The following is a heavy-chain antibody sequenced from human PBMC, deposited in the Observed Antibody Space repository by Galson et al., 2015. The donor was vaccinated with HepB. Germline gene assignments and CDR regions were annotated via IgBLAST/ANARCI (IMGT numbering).Heavy chain of an antibody. CDR1: GFTFEDYA. CDR2: ISWNSDFK. D-gene: IGHD3-10*01. CDR3: AQDLTYYYGSGSYFVGMDV. J-gene: IGHJ6*02. V-gene: IGHV3-9*01. Sequence: SLRLSCAASGFTFEDYAMHWVRQVPGKGLEWVSGISWNSDFKGYADSVRGRFTFSRDNAKYSLYLQMNSLRAEDTALYYCAQDLTYYYGSGSYFVGMDVWGQGTTVTVSS.